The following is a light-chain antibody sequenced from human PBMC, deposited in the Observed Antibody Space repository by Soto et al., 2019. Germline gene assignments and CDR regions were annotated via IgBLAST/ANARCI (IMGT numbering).Light chain of an antibody. Sequence: DIQMTQSPSTLSASVGDRVTITCRASQSISSWLAWYQQKPGKAPKLLIYKASSLESGVPSRFSGSGSGTXXXXXXXXLXPDXXXXYYCXXYNSYSQTFGQGTKLEIK. CDR3: XXYNSYSQT. V-gene: IGKV1-5*03. CDR2: KAS. J-gene: IGKJ2*01. CDR1: QSISSW.